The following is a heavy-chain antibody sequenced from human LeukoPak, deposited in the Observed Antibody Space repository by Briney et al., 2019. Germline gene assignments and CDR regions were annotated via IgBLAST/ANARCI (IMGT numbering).Heavy chain of an antibody. CDR1: GFTFSSYG. Sequence: PGGSLRLSCAASGFTFSSYGMHWVRQAPGKGLEWVAVIWYDGSNKYYADSVKGRFTISRDNSKNTLYLQMNGLRAEDTAVYYCATETSLPAALDYWGQGTLVTVSS. D-gene: IGHD2-2*01. CDR3: ATETSLPAALDY. V-gene: IGHV3-33*01. CDR2: IWYDGSNK. J-gene: IGHJ4*02.